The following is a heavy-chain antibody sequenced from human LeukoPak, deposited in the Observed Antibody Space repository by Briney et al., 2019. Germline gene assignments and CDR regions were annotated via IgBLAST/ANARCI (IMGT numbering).Heavy chain of an antibody. CDR3: ARDPSGGWSYLGMDV. J-gene: IGHJ6*02. CDR2: ISYDGSNK. CDR1: GFTFSSYA. V-gene: IGHV3-30-3*01. D-gene: IGHD6-19*01. Sequence: GGSLRLSCAASGFTFSSYAMHWVRQAPGEGLEWVAVISYDGSNKYYADSVKGRFTISRDNSKNTLYLQMNSLRAEDTAVYYCARDPSGGWSYLGMDVWGQGTTVTVSS.